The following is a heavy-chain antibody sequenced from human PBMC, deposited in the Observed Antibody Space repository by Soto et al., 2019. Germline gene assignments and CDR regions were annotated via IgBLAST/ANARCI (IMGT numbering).Heavy chain of an antibody. Sequence: ASVKASCKFSGDTITELSMHWVRQATGQGLEWMGGINPNSGNTGYAQKFQGRVTITRNTSISTAYMELSSLRSEDTAVYYCARLYYMDVWGKGTTVTVS. V-gene: IGHV1-8*03. CDR3: ARLYYMDV. J-gene: IGHJ6*03. CDR1: GDTITELS. CDR2: INPNSGNT.